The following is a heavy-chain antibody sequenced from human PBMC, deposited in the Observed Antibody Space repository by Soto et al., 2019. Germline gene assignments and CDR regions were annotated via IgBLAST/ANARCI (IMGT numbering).Heavy chain of an antibody. D-gene: IGHD2-15*01. CDR3: ARAHAGFCSGGSCYPGDETLFDP. V-gene: IGHV4-34*01. Sequence: PSETLSLTCAVYGGSFSGYYWSWIRQPPGKGLEWIGEINHSGSTNYNPSLKSRVTISVDTSKNQFSLKLSSVTAADTAVYYCARAHAGFCSGGSCYPGDETLFDPWAQGTLVTVSS. CDR2: INHSGST. J-gene: IGHJ5*02. CDR1: GGSFSGYY.